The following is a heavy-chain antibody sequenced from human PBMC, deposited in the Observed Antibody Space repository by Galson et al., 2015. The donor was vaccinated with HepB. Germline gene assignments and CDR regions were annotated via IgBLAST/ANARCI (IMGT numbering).Heavy chain of an antibody. D-gene: IGHD6-19*01. CDR1: GFTFSSYG. J-gene: IGHJ4*02. V-gene: IGHV3-33*01. CDR3: ARGAVEPGFDY. Sequence: SLRLSCAASGFTFSSYGMHWVRQAPGKGLEWVAVIWYDGSNKYYADSVKGRFTISRDNSKNTLYLQMNSLRAEDTAVYYCARGAVEPGFDYWGQGTLVTVSS. CDR2: IWYDGSNK.